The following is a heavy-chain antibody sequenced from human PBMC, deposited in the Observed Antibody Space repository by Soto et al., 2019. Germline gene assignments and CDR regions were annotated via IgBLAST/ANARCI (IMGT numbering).Heavy chain of an antibody. Sequence: SETLSLTCTISGGSISSSSYYWGWIRQPPGKGLEWIGSIYYSGSTYYNPSLKSRVTISVDTSKNQFSLKLSSVTAADTAVYYCARATSGYYYYFDYWGQGTLVTVSS. CDR2: IYYSGST. J-gene: IGHJ4*02. CDR3: ARATSGYYYYFDY. CDR1: GGSISSSSYY. V-gene: IGHV4-39*01. D-gene: IGHD3-3*01.